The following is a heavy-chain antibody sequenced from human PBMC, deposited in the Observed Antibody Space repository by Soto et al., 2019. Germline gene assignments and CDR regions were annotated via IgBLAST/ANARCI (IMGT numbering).Heavy chain of an antibody. Sequence: GGSLRLSCAASGFTFSDTAMSWVRQAPGRGLEWVSGISRRGDQTFYTDSERGRFTISRDTSTNTLYLHMNSLRAEDTAVYHCAKAVCSSLTGNSKFFDLWGTGTLVTVSS. CDR1: GFTFSDTA. CDR2: ISRRGDQT. D-gene: IGHD6-6*01. V-gene: IGHV3-23*01. CDR3: AKAVCSSLTGNSKFFDL. J-gene: IGHJ5*02.